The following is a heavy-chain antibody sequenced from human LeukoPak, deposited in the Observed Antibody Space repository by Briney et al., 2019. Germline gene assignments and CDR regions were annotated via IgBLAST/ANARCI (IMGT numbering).Heavy chain of an antibody. CDR3: ARDLSSSWYASLDY. D-gene: IGHD6-13*01. Sequence: GGSLRLSCAASGFTFSSYAMHWVRQAPGKGLEWVAVMSYDGSNKYYADSVKGRFTISRDNSKNTLYLQMNSLRAEDTAVYYCARDLSSSWYASLDYWGQGTLVTVSS. CDR1: GFTFSSYA. CDR2: MSYDGSNK. V-gene: IGHV3-30-3*01. J-gene: IGHJ4*02.